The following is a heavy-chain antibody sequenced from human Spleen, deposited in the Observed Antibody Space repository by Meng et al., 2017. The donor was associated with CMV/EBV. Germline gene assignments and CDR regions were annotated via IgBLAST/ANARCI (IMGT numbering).Heavy chain of an antibody. Sequence: SVKVSCKASGGTFSSYAISWVRQAPGQGLEWMGGIIPILGIANYVQKFQGRVTITADKSTSTAYMELSSLRSEDTAVYYCARDYYDSSGYYYYFDYWGQGTLVTVSS. D-gene: IGHD3-22*01. CDR3: ARDYYDSSGYYYYFDY. J-gene: IGHJ4*02. V-gene: IGHV1-69*10. CDR1: GGTFSSYA. CDR2: IIPILGIA.